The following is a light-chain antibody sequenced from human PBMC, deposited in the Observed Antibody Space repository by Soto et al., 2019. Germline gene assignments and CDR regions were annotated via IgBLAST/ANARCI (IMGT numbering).Light chain of an antibody. CDR3: QQRLHWPIT. CDR2: DAS. CDR1: QSVSSN. J-gene: IGKJ5*01. V-gene: IGKV3-11*01. Sequence: EIVMTQSPATLSVSPGGRATLSCRASQSVSSNLAWYQQKPGQGPRLLVYDASNRATGVPARFSGSGSETDFTLTISSLEPEDFAVYYCQQRLHWPITFGQGTRLEIK.